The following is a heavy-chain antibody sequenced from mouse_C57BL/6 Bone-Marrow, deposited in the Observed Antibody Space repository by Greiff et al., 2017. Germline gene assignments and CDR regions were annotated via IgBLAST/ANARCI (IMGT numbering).Heavy chain of an antibody. J-gene: IGHJ2*01. V-gene: IGHV14-4*01. CDR2: IDPEIGET. D-gene: IGHD2-3*01. Sequence: EVQLQQSGAELVRPGASVKLSCTASGFNIKDDYIHWLNQRPEQGLEWIGWIDPEIGETEYASKFQGKATITSDTSSNTAYLPLSSLTSEDTAVYYCSSCDGNYFDFWGQGTPLTVAS. CDR1: GFNIKDDY. CDR3: SSCDGNYFDF.